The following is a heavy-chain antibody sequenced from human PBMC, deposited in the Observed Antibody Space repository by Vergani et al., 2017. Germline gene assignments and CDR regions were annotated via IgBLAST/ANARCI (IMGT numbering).Heavy chain of an antibody. D-gene: IGHD4-17*01. J-gene: IGHJ6*03. Sequence: QVQLQESGPGLVKPSQTLSLTCTVSGGSISSGGYYWSWIRQPPGKGLEWIGYIYYSGSTYYNPSLKSRVTISVDTSKNQFSLKLSSVTAADTAVYYCARVPSPKDYCDYGGDYYCYIDVWGKGTMVTVSS. CDR3: ARVPSPKDYCDYGGDYYCYIDV. V-gene: IGHV4-31*03. CDR2: IYYSGST. CDR1: GGSISSGGYY.